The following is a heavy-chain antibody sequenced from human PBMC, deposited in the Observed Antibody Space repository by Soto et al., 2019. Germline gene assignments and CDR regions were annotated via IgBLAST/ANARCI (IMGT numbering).Heavy chain of an antibody. Sequence: QVQLQQWGAGLLKPSETLSLTCVVSGGSLSDYFWSWIRQPPGMALEWIGEINHLGSINYNPSLKSSVPLAVEHSQKPFPATTNSVTAADTATYYCARGGISHWAYFYYMDVWDRGTTVTVSS. CDR1: GGSLSDYF. CDR3: ARGGISHWAYFYYMDV. J-gene: IGHJ6*03. D-gene: IGHD2-21*01. CDR2: INHLGSI. V-gene: IGHV4-34*01.